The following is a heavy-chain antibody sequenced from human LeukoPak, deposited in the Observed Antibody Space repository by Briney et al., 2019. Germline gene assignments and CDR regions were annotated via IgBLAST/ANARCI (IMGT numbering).Heavy chain of an antibody. CDR1: GGSISSGSYD. CDR3: ARVVGARYNWFDP. V-gene: IGHV4-61*02. D-gene: IGHD1-26*01. Sequence: PSETLSLTCTVSGGSISSGSYDWSWIRQPAGKGLEWIGRIYTSGSTNYNPSLKSRVTISVDTSKNQFSLKLSSVTAADTAVYYCARVVGARYNWFDPWGQGTLVTVSS. CDR2: IYTSGST. J-gene: IGHJ5*02.